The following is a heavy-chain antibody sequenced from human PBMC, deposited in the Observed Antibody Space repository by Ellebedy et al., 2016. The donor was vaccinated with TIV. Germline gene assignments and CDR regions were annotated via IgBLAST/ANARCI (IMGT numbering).Heavy chain of an antibody. D-gene: IGHD2-15*01. CDR2: ISSNSGNI. J-gene: IGHJ5*02. CDR1: GFTFSTYT. CDR3: AREGASGAGCYGCWFDP. V-gene: IGHV3-21*01. Sequence: GESLKISXAASGFTFSTYTMSWVRQAPGKGLEWVSSISSNSGNIYYADSVKGRFTISRDNAKNSLYLQMNSLRAEDTAVYHCAREGASGAGCYGCWFDPWGQGTLVTVSS.